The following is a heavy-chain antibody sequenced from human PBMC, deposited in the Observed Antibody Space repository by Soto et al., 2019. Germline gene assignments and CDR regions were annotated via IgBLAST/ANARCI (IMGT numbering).Heavy chain of an antibody. D-gene: IGHD2-15*01. J-gene: IGHJ6*02. Sequence: SVKVTCKASGGTFSSYAISWVRQAPGQGLEWMGGIIPIFGTANYAQKFQGRVTITADESTSTAYMGLSSLRSEDTAVCYCAVVTAPYYYGMDVWGQGTTVTVS. CDR2: IIPIFGTA. CDR1: GGTFSSYA. CDR3: AVVTAPYYYGMDV. V-gene: IGHV1-69*13.